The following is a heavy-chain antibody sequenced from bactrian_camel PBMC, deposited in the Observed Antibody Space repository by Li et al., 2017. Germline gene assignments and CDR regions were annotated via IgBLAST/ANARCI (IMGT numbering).Heavy chain of an antibody. CDR3: AADTKWLHLRAEYNY. CDR2: SNKDGGKT. Sequence: VQLVESGGGLVQPGGSLRLSCTASRFTFSNFAMTWVRQAPEKGLEWVSLSNKDGGKTYYADSVKGRFTISRDNVKNTLYLQMNSLKPEDTAMYYCAADTKWLHLRAEYNYWGQGTQVTVS. J-gene: IGHJ4*01. V-gene: IGHV3S35*01. D-gene: IGHD2*01. CDR1: RFTFSNFA.